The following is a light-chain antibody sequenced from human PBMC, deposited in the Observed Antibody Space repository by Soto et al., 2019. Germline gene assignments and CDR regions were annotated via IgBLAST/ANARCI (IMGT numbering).Light chain of an antibody. CDR2: DAS. CDR3: QQYNSYWT. J-gene: IGKJ1*01. CDR1: ESIDNW. Sequence: DIQMTQSPSTLSASVGDTVTITCRASESIDNWLAWYQQKPGKAPKLLIYDASSLESGVPSRFSSSGSGTEFTLTISSLQPDDFATYYCQQYNSYWTFGQGTKVDIK. V-gene: IGKV1-5*01.